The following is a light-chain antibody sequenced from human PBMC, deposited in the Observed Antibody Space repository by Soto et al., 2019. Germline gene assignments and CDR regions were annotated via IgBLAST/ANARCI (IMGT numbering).Light chain of an antibody. CDR1: QSVSNDF. CDR2: GAS. Sequence: EIVLTQSPGILSLSPGERATLSCRASQSVSNDFLAWYQQKPGQAPRLRIYGASTRATDVPDRFSGSGSGADFTLTISRLEPEDFAVYYCQQYGSSPPRTFGQGTKVE. CDR3: QQYGSSPPRT. J-gene: IGKJ1*01. V-gene: IGKV3-20*01.